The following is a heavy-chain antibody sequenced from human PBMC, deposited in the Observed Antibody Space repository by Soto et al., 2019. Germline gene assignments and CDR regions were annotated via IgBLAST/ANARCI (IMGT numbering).Heavy chain of an antibody. CDR2: IIPIFGTA. Sequence: ASVKVSCKASGGTFSSYAISWVRQAPGQGLEWMGGIIPIFGTANYAQKFQGRVTITADESTSTAYMELSSLRSEDTAVYYCARVGGQTGGAFDIWGQGTMVTVSS. CDR1: GGTFSSYA. V-gene: IGHV1-69*13. J-gene: IGHJ3*02. D-gene: IGHD7-27*01. CDR3: ARVGGQTGGAFDI.